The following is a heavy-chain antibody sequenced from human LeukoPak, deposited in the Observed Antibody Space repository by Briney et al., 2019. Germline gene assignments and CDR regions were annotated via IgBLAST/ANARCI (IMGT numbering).Heavy chain of an antibody. Sequence: WASVKVSCKASGYTFTDYYMHWVRQAPGQGLEWMGWINPHSGGTDHAQKFQGRVTMTRDTSISTAYMELSRLRSDDTAVYYCARDMGSGPDFFDYWGLGTLVTVSS. CDR2: INPHSGGT. J-gene: IGHJ4*02. CDR3: ARDMGSGPDFFDY. D-gene: IGHD1-26*01. CDR1: GYTFTDYY. V-gene: IGHV1-2*02.